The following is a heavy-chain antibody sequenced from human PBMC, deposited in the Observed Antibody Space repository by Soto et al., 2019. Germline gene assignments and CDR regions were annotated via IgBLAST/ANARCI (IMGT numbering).Heavy chain of an antibody. D-gene: IGHD5-18*01. CDR2: IYYSGST. Sequence: ETLSLTCTVSGGSISSYYWSWIRQPPGKGLEWIGYIYYSGSTYYNPSLKSRVTISVDTSKNQFSLKLSSVTAADTAVYYCAILVYSYGKLVFDPWGQGTLVTVSS. V-gene: IGHV4-59*04. CDR3: AILVYSYGKLVFDP. CDR1: GGSISSYY. J-gene: IGHJ5*02.